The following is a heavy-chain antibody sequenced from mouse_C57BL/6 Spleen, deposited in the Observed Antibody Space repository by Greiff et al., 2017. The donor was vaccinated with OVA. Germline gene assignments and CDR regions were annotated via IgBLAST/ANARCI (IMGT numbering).Heavy chain of an antibody. J-gene: IGHJ3*01. Sequence: EVQLQQSGPGLVKPSQSLSLTCSVTGYSITSGYYWNWIRQFPGNKLEWMGYISYDGSNNYNPSLKNRISITRDQSKNQFFLKLNSVTTEDTATYYCARREFYDGYYAFAYWGQGTLVTVSA. CDR3: ARREFYDGYYAFAY. V-gene: IGHV3-6*01. CDR1: GYSITSGYY. CDR2: ISYDGSN. D-gene: IGHD2-3*01.